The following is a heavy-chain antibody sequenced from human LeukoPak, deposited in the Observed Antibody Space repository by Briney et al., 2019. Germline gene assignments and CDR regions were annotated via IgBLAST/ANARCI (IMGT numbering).Heavy chain of an antibody. CDR3: ARGGCSATSCLDY. J-gene: IGHJ4*02. CDR1: GFTLSSKW. V-gene: IGHV3-74*01. Sequence: GGALRLSCAASGFTLSSKWMHWVRQSPGKGLEWVSHINSDGSNTNYADSVKGRFTISRDNAKNTLYLQLNSLRAEDTAVYYCARGGCSATSCLDYWGQGTLVTVSS. CDR2: INSDGSNT. D-gene: IGHD2-2*01.